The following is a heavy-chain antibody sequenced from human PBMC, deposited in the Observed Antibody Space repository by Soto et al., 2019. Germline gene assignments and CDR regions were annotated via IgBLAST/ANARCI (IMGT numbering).Heavy chain of an antibody. D-gene: IGHD4-4*01. CDR3: ARRPLQSTPTGRNYYYMDV. Sequence: GASVKVSCKASGYTFTGYYMHWVRQAPGQGLEWMGWINPNSGGTNYAQKFQGWVTMTRDTSISTAYMELSRLRSDDTAVYYCARRPLQSTPTGRNYYYMDVWGKGTTVTVSS. CDR2: INPNSGGT. V-gene: IGHV1-2*04. CDR1: GYTFTGYY. J-gene: IGHJ6*03.